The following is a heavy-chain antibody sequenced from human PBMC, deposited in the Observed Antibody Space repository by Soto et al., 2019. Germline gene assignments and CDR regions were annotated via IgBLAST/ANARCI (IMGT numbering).Heavy chain of an antibody. D-gene: IGHD6-13*01. V-gene: IGHV4-34*01. CDR2: ISHSGST. Sequence: TLSLTCTLYCGSFSAYYLSWILQTPSKSLELIGEISHSGSTNYNPSLKSRVTISVDTSKNQFSLKLSSVTAADTAVYYCARLDQSIAAAGWVHDAFDIWGQGTMVTVSS. CDR1: CGSFSAYY. CDR3: ARLDQSIAAAGWVHDAFDI. J-gene: IGHJ3*02.